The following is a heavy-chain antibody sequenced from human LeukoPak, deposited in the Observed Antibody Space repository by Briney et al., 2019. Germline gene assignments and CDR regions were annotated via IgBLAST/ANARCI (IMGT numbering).Heavy chain of an antibody. V-gene: IGHV3-21*04. CDR2: ISSGSSYI. CDR1: GFTFSSYS. D-gene: IGHD6-19*01. CDR3: ATQRSGWHYFDY. Sequence: GGSLRLSCAASGFTFSSYSINWVRQAPGKGLEWVSSISSGSSYIFYADSVKGRFTISRDNSKNTLFLQMNSLRAEDTAVYYCATQRSGWHYFDYWGQGTLVTVSS. J-gene: IGHJ4*02.